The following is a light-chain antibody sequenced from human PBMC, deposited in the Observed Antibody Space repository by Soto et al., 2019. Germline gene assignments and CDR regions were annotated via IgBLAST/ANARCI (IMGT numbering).Light chain of an antibody. Sequence: EIMLKQSPATLSVSPGERATLSCRASQSVSIDLAWYQQKPGQSPRLLIFDASTRATGIPARFSGSGSGTEFTLTISNLQSEDFAVYYCHQYNKWPPITFGQGTRLEIK. CDR2: DAS. V-gene: IGKV3-15*01. CDR1: QSVSID. J-gene: IGKJ5*01. CDR3: HQYNKWPPIT.